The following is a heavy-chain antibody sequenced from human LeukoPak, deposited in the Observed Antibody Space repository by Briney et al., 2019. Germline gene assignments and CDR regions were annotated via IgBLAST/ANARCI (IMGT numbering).Heavy chain of an antibody. V-gene: IGHV4-34*01. CDR1: GGSFSGYY. D-gene: IGHD2-2*02. CDR2: INHSGST. Sequence: PSETLSLTCAVYGGSFSGYYWSWIRQPPGKGLEWIGEINHSGSTNYNPSLKSRVTISVDTSKNQFSLKLSSVTAADTAVYYCARGSPGHCSSTSCYRADDYWGQGTLVTVS. CDR3: ARGSPGHCSSTSCYRADDY. J-gene: IGHJ4*02.